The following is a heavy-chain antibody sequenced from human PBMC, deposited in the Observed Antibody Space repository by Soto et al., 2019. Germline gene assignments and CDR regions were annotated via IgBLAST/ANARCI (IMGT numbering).Heavy chain of an antibody. CDR1: GYTFTGYY. D-gene: IGHD2-15*01. CDR3: ARSFFPSTEPGRPMVVAATLPHFQH. J-gene: IGHJ1*01. Sequence: QVQLVQSGAEVKKPGASVKVSCKASGYTFTGYYMHWVRQAPGQGLEWMGWINPNSGGTNYAQKFQGWVTMTRDTSISTAYMELSRLRSDDTAVYYCARSFFPSTEPGRPMVVAATLPHFQHWGQGTLVTVSS. V-gene: IGHV1-2*04. CDR2: INPNSGGT.